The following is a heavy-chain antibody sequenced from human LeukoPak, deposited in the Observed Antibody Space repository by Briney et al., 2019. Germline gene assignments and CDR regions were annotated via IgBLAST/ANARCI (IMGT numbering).Heavy chain of an antibody. Sequence: GGTLRLSCAASGFTFNTYSMNWARQAPGKGLEWVSSIDSSGGYMFYADSVKGRFIISRDNAKDSLYLQMNSLRVEDTAVYYCLRGDRRDYWGQGTLVTVSS. CDR2: IDSSGGYM. CDR3: LRGDRRDY. V-gene: IGHV3-21*06. CDR1: GFTFNTYS. J-gene: IGHJ4*02.